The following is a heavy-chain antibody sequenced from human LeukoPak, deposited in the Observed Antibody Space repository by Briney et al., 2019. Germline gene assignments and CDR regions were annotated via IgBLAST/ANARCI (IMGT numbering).Heavy chain of an antibody. Sequence: GGSLRLSCAASGFTFSSYGMHWVRQAPGKGLEWVAVIWYDGSNKYYADSVKGRFTISRDNSKNTLYLQMNSLRAEDTAVYYCARDKGYYYDSSGYDYWGQGTPVTVSS. J-gene: IGHJ4*02. CDR2: IWYDGSNK. CDR3: ARDKGYYYDSSGYDY. V-gene: IGHV3-33*01. D-gene: IGHD3-22*01. CDR1: GFTFSSYG.